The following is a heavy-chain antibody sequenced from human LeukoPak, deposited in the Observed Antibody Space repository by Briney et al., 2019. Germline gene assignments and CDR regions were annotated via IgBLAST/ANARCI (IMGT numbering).Heavy chain of an antibody. CDR3: ANPPVVVRAAG. CDR1: GFTFSSYA. Sequence: PGGSLRLSCAASGFTFSSYAMSWVRQAPEKGLEWVSAISGSGGSTYYADSVKGRFTISRDNSKNTLYLQMNSLRAEDTAVYYCANPPVVVRAAGWGQGTLVTVSS. D-gene: IGHD2-2*01. J-gene: IGHJ4*02. V-gene: IGHV3-23*01. CDR2: ISGSGGST.